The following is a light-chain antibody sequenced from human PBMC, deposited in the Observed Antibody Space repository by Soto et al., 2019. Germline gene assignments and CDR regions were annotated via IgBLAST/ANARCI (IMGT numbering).Light chain of an antibody. CDR1: SSDVGNYNR. CDR2: EVS. Sequence: QSVLTQPPSVSGSPGQSVTISCTGTSSDVGNYNRVSWYQQPPGTAPKLMIYEVSNRPSGVPDRFSGSKSGNTASLTISGLQAEDEADYYCSSYTSSSTFAVVFGGGTKVTVL. CDR3: SSYTSSSTFAVV. J-gene: IGLJ2*01. V-gene: IGLV2-18*02.